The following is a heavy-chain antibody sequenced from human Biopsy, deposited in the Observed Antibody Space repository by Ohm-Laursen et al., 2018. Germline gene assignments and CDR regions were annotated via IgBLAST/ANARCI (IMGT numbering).Heavy chain of an antibody. CDR2: INPKSGDT. Sequence: GASVKVSCKPSGYTFTAFSVHWLRQAPGQGLEWMGWINPKSGDTDYPQNFQGTVSMTRDTSISTAYMDLSRLRSDDTAVYYCARGRRHCSGTCSRWYFDLWGRGTLVTVSS. CDR1: GYTFTAFS. CDR3: ARGRRHCSGTCSRWYFDL. V-gene: IGHV1-2*02. D-gene: IGHD2-2*01. J-gene: IGHJ2*01.